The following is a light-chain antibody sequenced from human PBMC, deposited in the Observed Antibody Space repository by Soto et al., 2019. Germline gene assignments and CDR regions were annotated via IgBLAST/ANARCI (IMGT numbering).Light chain of an antibody. J-gene: IGKJ4*01. V-gene: IGKV3-11*01. CDR1: QSVSSY. Sequence: ESVWTQAPATLSLSPGVRATLSCRVSQSVSSYLAWYQQKPGQAPRLLIYDASNRATGIPARFSGSGSGTDFTLTISSLEPEGFAVYYCQERSNWPSLAFGGGTKVDIK. CDR2: DAS. CDR3: QERSNWPSLA.